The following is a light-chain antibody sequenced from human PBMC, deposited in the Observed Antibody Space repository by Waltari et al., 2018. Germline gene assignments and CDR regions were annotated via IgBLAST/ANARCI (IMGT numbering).Light chain of an antibody. CDR2: ELT. Sequence: QSALTQTASVSGSPGQSITISCTGTSSDVGSYNFVSWYQQHPGKAPKLMIYELTERPSWVSNRFSGSKSGNTASLTISGLQAEDEADYYCSSYAGSSTVVFGGGTKLTVL. CDR1: SSDVGSYNF. CDR3: SSYAGSSTVV. J-gene: IGLJ3*02. V-gene: IGLV2-23*02.